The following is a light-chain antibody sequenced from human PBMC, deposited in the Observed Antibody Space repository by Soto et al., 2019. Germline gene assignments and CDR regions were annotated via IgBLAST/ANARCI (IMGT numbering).Light chain of an antibody. CDR3: CSYGGTVV. Sequence: QSALTQPRSVSGSPGQSVTISCTGSISNVGGYNYVSWYQQHQDEAPQLIIYNVNKRPSGVPDRFSGSKSGNTASLTISGLQAEDEADYYCCSYGGTVVFGGGTKLTVL. CDR2: NVN. CDR1: ISNVGGYNY. J-gene: IGLJ2*01. V-gene: IGLV2-11*01.